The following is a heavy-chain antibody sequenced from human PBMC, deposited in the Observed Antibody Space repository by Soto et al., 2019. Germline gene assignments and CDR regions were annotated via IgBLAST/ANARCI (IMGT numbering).Heavy chain of an antibody. D-gene: IGHD2-8*01. J-gene: IGHJ6*02. CDR1: GGTFSSYA. CDR2: IIPIFGTA. Sequence: VASVKVSCKASGGTFSSYAISWVRQAPGQGLEWMGGIIPIFGTANYAQKFQGRVTITADESTSTAYMELSSLRSEDTAVYYCATEWGHYGMDVWGQGTTVTVSS. CDR3: ATEWGHYGMDV. V-gene: IGHV1-69*13.